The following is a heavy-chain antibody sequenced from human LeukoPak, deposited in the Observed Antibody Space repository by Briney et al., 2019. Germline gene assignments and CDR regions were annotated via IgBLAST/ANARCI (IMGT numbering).Heavy chain of an antibody. J-gene: IGHJ4*02. CDR1: GFTFSSYA. CDR2: ISYDGSNK. Sequence: GGSLRLSCAASGFTFSSYAMHWVRQAPGKGLEWVAVISYDGSNKYYADSVKSRFTISRDNSKNTLYLQMNSLRAEDTAVYYCARDKGGLYGDYDWGQGTLVTVSS. D-gene: IGHD4-17*01. V-gene: IGHV3-30-3*01. CDR3: ARDKGGLYGDYD.